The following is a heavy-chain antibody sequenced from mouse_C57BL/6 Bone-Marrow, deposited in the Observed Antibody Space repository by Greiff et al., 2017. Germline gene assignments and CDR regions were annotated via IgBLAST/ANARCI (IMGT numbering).Heavy chain of an antibody. CDR1: GFNIKNTY. Sequence: VQLQQSVAELVRPGASVKLSCTASGFNIKNTYMHWVKQRPEQGLEWIGRIDPANGNTNYAPKFQGKATITADTSSNTAYLQLSSLTSEDSAIYYCAANYCDSSSSFDYWGQGTPLTVSS. D-gene: IGHD1-1*01. V-gene: IGHV14-3*01. J-gene: IGHJ2*01. CDR2: IDPANGNT. CDR3: AANYCDSSSSFDY.